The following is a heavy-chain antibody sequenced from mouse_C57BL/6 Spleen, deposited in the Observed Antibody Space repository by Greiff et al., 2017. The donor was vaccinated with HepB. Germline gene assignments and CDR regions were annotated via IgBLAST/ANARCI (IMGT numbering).Heavy chain of an antibody. V-gene: IGHV3-6*01. CDR3: ASDYDYEYFDY. Sequence: EVQRVESGPGLVKPSQSLSLTCSVTGYSITSGYYWNWIRQFPGNKLEWMGYISYDGSNNYNPSLKNRISITRDTSKNQFFLKLNSVTTEDTATYYCASDYDYEYFDYWGQGTTLTVSS. CDR2: ISYDGSN. CDR1: GYSITSGYY. J-gene: IGHJ2*01. D-gene: IGHD2-4*01.